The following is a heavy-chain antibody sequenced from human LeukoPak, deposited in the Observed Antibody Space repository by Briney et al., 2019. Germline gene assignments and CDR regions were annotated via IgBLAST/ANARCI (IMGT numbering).Heavy chain of an antibody. J-gene: IGHJ5*02. V-gene: IGHV4-39*01. CDR2: IYYSGST. CDR3: ASAPYCGGDCYSCWFDP. D-gene: IGHD2-21*02. Sequence: SETLSLTCTVSGGSISSSSYYRGWIRQPPGKGLEWIVSIYYSGSTYYNPSLKSRVTISVYTTKNPFSLKLSSVTAADTAVYYCASAPYCGGDCYSCWFDPWGQGTLVTVSS. CDR1: GGSISSSSYY.